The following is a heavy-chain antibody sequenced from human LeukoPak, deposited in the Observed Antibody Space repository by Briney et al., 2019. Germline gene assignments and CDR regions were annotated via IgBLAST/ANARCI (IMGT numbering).Heavy chain of an antibody. CDR2: ISYDGSNE. CDR1: RFSFRSFA. Sequence: PGTSLRLSCAASRFSFRSFAMHWVRQAPGKGLEWVALISYDGSNEYYADSVKGRFTISRDNSKNTLYLQMNSLRADDTAVYYCARRNPSCYGRQCYYYMDVWGRGTPVTVSS. D-gene: IGHD2-2*01. J-gene: IGHJ6*03. CDR3: ARRNPSCYGRQCYYYMDV. V-gene: IGHV3-30-3*01.